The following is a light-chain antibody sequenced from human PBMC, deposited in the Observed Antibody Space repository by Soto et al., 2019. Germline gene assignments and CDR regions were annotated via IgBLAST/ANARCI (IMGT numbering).Light chain of an antibody. CDR2: GNN. Sequence: QAVVTQPPSASGTPGQRVTISCSGTSSNIGSNAVYWYQQLPGTAPQLLIYGNNQRPSGVPDRFSGSKSGTSASLAISGLQSDDEADYYCTSYTPGGAFVVFGGGTKLTVL. V-gene: IGLV1-44*01. J-gene: IGLJ2*01. CDR3: TSYTPGGAFVV. CDR1: SSNIGSNA.